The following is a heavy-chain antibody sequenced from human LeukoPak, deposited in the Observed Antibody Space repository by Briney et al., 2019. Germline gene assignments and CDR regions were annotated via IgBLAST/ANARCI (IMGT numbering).Heavy chain of an antibody. Sequence: PGGSLRLSCAAAGFPFSSYEMNWVRQAPGKGLEWVSYISSSGSTIYYADSVKGRFTISRDNSKNTLYLQMNSLRAEDTAVYYCAKEHMIVVAGTFDIWGQGTMVTVSS. D-gene: IGHD3-22*01. V-gene: IGHV3-48*03. CDR1: GFPFSSYE. CDR3: AKEHMIVVAGTFDI. CDR2: ISSSGSTI. J-gene: IGHJ3*02.